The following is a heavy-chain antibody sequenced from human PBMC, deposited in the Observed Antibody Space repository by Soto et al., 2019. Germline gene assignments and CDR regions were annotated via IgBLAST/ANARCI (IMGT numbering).Heavy chain of an antibody. V-gene: IGHV1-2*04. D-gene: IGHD3-3*01. CDR3: ARGADFWSGPYYYMDV. CDR1: GYTFTGYY. J-gene: IGHJ6*03. CDR2: INPNSGGT. Sequence: ASVKVSCKASGYTFTGYYMHWVRQAPGQGLEWMGWINPNSGGTNYAQKLQGWVTMTRDTSISTAYMELSRLRSDDTAVYYCARGADFWSGPYYYMDVWGKGTTVTVSS.